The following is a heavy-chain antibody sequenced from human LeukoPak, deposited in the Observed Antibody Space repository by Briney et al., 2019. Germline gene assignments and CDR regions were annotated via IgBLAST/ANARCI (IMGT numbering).Heavy chain of an antibody. D-gene: IGHD3-16*02. CDR3: AREGPVITFGGVIVLSY. J-gene: IGHJ4*02. CDR2: INPNSGGT. CDR1: GYTFTGYY. Sequence: GASVKVSCKASGYTFTGYYMHWVRQAPGQGLEWMGWINPNSGGTNYAQKFQGRVTMTRDTSISTAYMELSRLRSDDTAVYYCAREGPVITFGGVIVLSYWGQGALVTVSS. V-gene: IGHV1-2*02.